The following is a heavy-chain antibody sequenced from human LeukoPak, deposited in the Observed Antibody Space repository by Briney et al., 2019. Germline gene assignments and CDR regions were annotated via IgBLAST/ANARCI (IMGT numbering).Heavy chain of an antibody. D-gene: IGHD6-19*01. CDR1: GGSISSGGYS. CDR2: IYHSGST. Sequence: SQTLSLTCAVSGGSISSGGYSWSWIRQPPGKGLEWIGYIYHSGSTYYNPPLKSRVTISVDRSKNQFSLKLSSVTAADTAVYYCARGEGIAVAGVDYWGQGTLVTVSS. CDR3: ARGEGIAVAGVDY. V-gene: IGHV4-30-2*01. J-gene: IGHJ4*02.